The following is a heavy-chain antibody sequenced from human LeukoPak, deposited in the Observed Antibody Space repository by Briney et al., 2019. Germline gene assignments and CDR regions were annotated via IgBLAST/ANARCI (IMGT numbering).Heavy chain of an antibody. J-gene: IGHJ5*02. CDR3: AKDPPAYYYDSSGFNWFDP. Sequence: PGGSLRLSCAASGFTFSSYAMSWVRQAPGKGLEWVSAISGSGGSTYYADSVKGRFTISRDNSKSTLYLQMNSLRAEDTAVYYCAKDPPAYYYDSSGFNWFDPWGQGTLVTVSS. V-gene: IGHV3-23*01. CDR2: ISGSGGST. D-gene: IGHD3-22*01. CDR1: GFTFSSYA.